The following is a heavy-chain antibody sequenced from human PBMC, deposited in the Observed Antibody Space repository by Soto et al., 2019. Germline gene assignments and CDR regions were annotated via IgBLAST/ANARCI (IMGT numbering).Heavy chain of an antibody. V-gene: IGHV1-46*03. D-gene: IGHD2-2*01. CDR2: INPSGGSI. J-gene: IGHJ4*02. Sequence: ASVKVSCKASGGTFSSYTISWVRQAPGQGLEWMGIINPSGGSITYAQKFQGRVTMTRDTSTSTVYLELSSPRPDDTAVYYCVRDNPGVVVVPAAPGAYWGQGTLVTVSS. CDR1: GGTFSSYT. CDR3: VRDNPGVVVVPAAPGAY.